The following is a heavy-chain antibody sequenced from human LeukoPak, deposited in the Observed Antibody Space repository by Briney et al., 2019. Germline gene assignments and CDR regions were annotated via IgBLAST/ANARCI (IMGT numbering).Heavy chain of an antibody. CDR2: ISGSRGST. D-gene: IGHD5-18*01. J-gene: IGHJ4*02. Sequence: GGTLRLSCAASGFTFSNYAMRWARQAPGKGLEWVSAISGSRGSTYYADSVKGRFTISRDNSKNTLYLQMNSLRAEDTAVYYCTKGTIWLPFDYWGQGTLVTVSS. CDR3: TKGTIWLPFDY. CDR1: GFTFSNYA. V-gene: IGHV3-23*01.